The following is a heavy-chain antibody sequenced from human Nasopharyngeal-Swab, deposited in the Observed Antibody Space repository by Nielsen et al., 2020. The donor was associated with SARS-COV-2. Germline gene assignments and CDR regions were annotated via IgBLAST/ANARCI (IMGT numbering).Heavy chain of an antibody. CDR1: GYTFTSYY. D-gene: IGHD1-7*01. V-gene: IGHV1-46*01. J-gene: IGHJ6*01. CDR3: ERVLPFRITGTSGMDV. CDR2: INPTDGST. Sequence: ASVKVSCKASGYTFTSYYLHWVRQAPGQGLEWMGLINPTDGSTSYAQKFEGRVTMTRVTSTSTVYMELNSLRSEDTAVYYCERVLPFRITGTSGMDVWGQGTTVTVSS.